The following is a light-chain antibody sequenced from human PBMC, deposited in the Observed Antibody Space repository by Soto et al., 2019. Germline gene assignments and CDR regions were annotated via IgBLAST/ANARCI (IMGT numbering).Light chain of an antibody. Sequence: DMQMTQSPSSLSASVGDRVTITCRASQGISNYLAWYQQKPGKVPKLLIYAASTLQSGVPSRFSGSGSGTDFTLTISSLQTEDVATYYCQKYNSAPSTFGQGTRLEIK. CDR2: AAS. J-gene: IGKJ5*01. V-gene: IGKV1-27*01. CDR1: QGISNY. CDR3: QKYNSAPST.